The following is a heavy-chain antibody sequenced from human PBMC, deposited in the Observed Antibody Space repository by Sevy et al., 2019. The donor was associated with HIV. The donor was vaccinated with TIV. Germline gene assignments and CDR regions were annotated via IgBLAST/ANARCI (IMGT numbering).Heavy chain of an antibody. J-gene: IGHJ4*02. CDR1: GFTFSSYS. D-gene: IGHD6-13*01. CDR3: ASGAAAVH. V-gene: IGHV3-21*01. Sequence: GGSLRLSCAASGFTFSSYSMNWVRQAPGKGLEWVSSISSSSGYIYYADSVKGRFTISRDNAKNSLYLQMNSLRAEDTAVYYCASGAAAVHWGQGTLVTVSS. CDR2: ISSSSGYI.